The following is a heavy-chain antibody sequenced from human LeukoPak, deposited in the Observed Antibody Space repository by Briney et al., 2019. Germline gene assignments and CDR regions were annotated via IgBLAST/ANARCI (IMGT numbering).Heavy chain of an antibody. Sequence: GASVKVSCKASGGTFSSYAISWVRQAPGQGLGWMGRIIPILGIANYAQKFQGRVTITADKSTSTAYMELSSLRSEDTAVYYCASYSSGWSFDYWGQGTLVTVSS. J-gene: IGHJ4*02. CDR2: IIPILGIA. V-gene: IGHV1-69*04. CDR3: ASYSSGWSFDY. CDR1: GGTFSSYA. D-gene: IGHD6-19*01.